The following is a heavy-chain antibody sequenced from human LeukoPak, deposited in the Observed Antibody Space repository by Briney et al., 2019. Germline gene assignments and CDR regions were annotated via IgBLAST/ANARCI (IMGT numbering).Heavy chain of an antibody. Sequence: QPGGSLRLSCAASGFTFSSYWMHWVRQAPGKGLVWVSRISSGGGSTTYADSVKGRFTISRDNAKNTLHLQMNRLRAEDTAVYYCARGGDGSSWYGPWGQGTLVTVSS. CDR2: ISSGGGST. CDR3: ARGGDGSSWYGP. J-gene: IGHJ5*02. D-gene: IGHD6-13*01. CDR1: GFTFSSYW. V-gene: IGHV3-74*01.